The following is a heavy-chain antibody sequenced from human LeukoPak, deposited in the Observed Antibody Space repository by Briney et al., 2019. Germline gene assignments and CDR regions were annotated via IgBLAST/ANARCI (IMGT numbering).Heavy chain of an antibody. CDR3: AKSIAARQTNFDY. D-gene: IGHD6-6*01. V-gene: IGHV1-8*01. Sequence: ASVKVSCKASGYTFSSYDINWVRQAPGQGLEWMGWMNPNSGNTGYAQKFQGRVTMTRDTSISTAYMELSSLRSEDTAVYYCAKSIAARQTNFDYWGQGTLVTVSS. CDR1: GYTFSSYD. J-gene: IGHJ4*02. CDR2: MNPNSGNT.